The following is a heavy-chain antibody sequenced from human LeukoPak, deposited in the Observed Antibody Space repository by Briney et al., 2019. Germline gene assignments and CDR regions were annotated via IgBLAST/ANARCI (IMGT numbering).Heavy chain of an antibody. CDR3: ARDSRPIFEWQQLGGDY. J-gene: IGHJ4*02. D-gene: IGHD6-13*01. CDR1: GYTFTGYF. Sequence: GASVKVSCKASGYTFTGYFIHWVRQAPGQGLEGMGWINPNSGGTNYAQKFQGRVTMTRDTSISTAYLELSRLRSDDTAVYYCARDSRPIFEWQQLGGDYWGQGTLVTVSS. CDR2: INPNSGGT. V-gene: IGHV1-2*02.